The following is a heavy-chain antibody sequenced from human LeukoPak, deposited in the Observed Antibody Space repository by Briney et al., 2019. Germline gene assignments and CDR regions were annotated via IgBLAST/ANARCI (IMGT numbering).Heavy chain of an antibody. J-gene: IGHJ4*02. D-gene: IGHD4-23*01. CDR3: TRVRGDYGGTSDF. CDR1: GFTFSKFT. Sequence: GGSLRLSCAASGFTFSKFTMNWVRQAPGKGLEWVSAIYGSGGSEYADSVKGRFTISRDNAENTLYLHMNSLRAEDTAMYHCTRVRGDYGGTSDFWGQGTLVTVSS. V-gene: IGHV3-23*01. CDR2: IYGSGGS.